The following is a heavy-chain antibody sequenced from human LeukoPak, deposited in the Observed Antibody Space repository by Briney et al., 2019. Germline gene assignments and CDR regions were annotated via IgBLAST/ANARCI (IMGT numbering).Heavy chain of an antibody. Sequence: SETLSLTCTVSGGSISSYYWSWIRQPPGKGLEWIGYIYYSGSTNYNPSLKSRVTISVDTSKNQFSLKLSSVTAADTAVYYCARVADYYENYFDYWGQGTLVTVPS. D-gene: IGHD3-22*01. J-gene: IGHJ4*02. CDR1: GGSISSYY. CDR3: ARVADYYENYFDY. CDR2: IYYSGST. V-gene: IGHV4-59*01.